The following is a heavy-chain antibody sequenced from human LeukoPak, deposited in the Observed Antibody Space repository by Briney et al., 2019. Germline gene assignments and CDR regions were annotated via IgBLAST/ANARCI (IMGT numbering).Heavy chain of an antibody. V-gene: IGHV1-18*01. J-gene: IGHJ3*02. D-gene: IGHD3-9*01. Sequence: ASVKVSCKASGYTFTSYGISWVRQAPGQGLEWMGWISTYNGDTNYAQKLQGRVTMTTDTSTSTAYMELRSLRSDDTAVYYCAREMADIPWAFDIWGQGTMVTVSS. CDR1: GYTFTSYG. CDR2: ISTYNGDT. CDR3: AREMADIPWAFDI.